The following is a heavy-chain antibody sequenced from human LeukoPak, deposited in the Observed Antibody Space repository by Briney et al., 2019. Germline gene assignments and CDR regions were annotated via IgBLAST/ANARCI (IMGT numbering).Heavy chain of an antibody. CDR1: GYTFTSYA. D-gene: IGHD5-12*01. CDR3: ASDLLVATHDAFDI. J-gene: IGHJ3*02. CDR2: INTNTGNP. V-gene: IGHV7-4-1*02. Sequence: ASVKVSCKASGYTFTSYAMNWVRQAPGQGLKWMGWINTNTGNPTYAQGFTGRFVFSLDTSVSTAYLQISSLKAEDTAVYYCASDLLVATHDAFDIWGQGTMVTVSS.